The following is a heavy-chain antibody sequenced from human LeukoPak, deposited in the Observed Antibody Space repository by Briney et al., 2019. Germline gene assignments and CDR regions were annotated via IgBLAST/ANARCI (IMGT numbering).Heavy chain of an antibody. CDR3: ARGGYYYDSSGYYY. CDR1: GFTFSSYA. J-gene: IGHJ4*02. V-gene: IGHV3-30-3*01. CDR2: ISYDGSNK. D-gene: IGHD3-22*01. Sequence: PGGSLGLSCAASGFTFSSYAMHWVRQAPGKGLEWVAVISYDGSNKYYADSVKGRFTISRDNSKNTLYLQMNSLRAEDTAVYYCARGGYYYDSSGYYYWGQGTLVTVSS.